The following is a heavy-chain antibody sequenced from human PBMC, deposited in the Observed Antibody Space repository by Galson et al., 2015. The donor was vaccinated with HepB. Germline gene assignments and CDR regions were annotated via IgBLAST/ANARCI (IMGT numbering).Heavy chain of an antibody. V-gene: IGHV3-11*06. J-gene: IGHJ6*02. Sequence: SLRLSCAASGFTFSDYYMSWIRQAPGKGLEWVSYISSSSSYTNYADSVKGRFTIYRDNAKNSLYLQMNSLRAEDTAVYYCAREFRPGLLWFGELSPSYYYYGMDVWGQGTTVTVSS. CDR2: ISSSSSYT. CDR1: GFTFSDYY. CDR3: AREFRPGLLWFGELSPSYYYYGMDV. D-gene: IGHD3-10*01.